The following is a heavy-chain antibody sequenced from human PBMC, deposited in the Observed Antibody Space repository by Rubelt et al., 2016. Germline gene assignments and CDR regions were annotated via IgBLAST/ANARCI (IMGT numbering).Heavy chain of an antibody. CDR3: ARGKEGLGVTMMDY. CDR2: TNHSGST. CDR1: GGSFSGYY. J-gene: IGHJ4*02. D-gene: IGHD3-22*01. Sequence: QVQLQQWGAGLLKPSETLSLTCAVYGGSFSGYYWSWIRQPPGKGLEWIGETNHSGSTNYNPSLNSRVTRAVDTSKNQFSVKLSSVTAADTAVYYCARGKEGLGVTMMDYWGQGTLVTVSS. V-gene: IGHV4-34*02.